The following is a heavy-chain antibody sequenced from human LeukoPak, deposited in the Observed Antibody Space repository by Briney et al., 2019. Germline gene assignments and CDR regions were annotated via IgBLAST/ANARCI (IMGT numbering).Heavy chain of an antibody. Sequence: ASVKVSCKASGYTFTGYYMHWVRQAPGQGLEWMGWINPNSGGTNYAQKFQGRVTMTRDTSISTAYMELSRLRSDDTAVYYCARSTLPLLESSWGLDYWGQGTLVTVSS. D-gene: IGHD1-1*01. V-gene: IGHV1-2*02. CDR3: ARSTLPLLESSWGLDY. J-gene: IGHJ4*02. CDR1: GYTFTGYY. CDR2: INPNSGGT.